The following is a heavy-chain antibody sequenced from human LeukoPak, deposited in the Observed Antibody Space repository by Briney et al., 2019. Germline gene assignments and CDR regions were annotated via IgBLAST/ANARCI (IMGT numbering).Heavy chain of an antibody. V-gene: IGHV4-39*01. Sequence: PSETPSLTCTVSGGSISSSSYYWGWIRQPPGKGLEWIGGIYYSGSTYYNPSLKSRVTISVDTSKNQFSLKLSSVTAADTAVYYCARHQPDSSGYLIYFDYWGQGTLVTVSS. CDR2: IYYSGST. J-gene: IGHJ4*02. CDR1: GGSISSSSYY. CDR3: ARHQPDSSGYLIYFDY. D-gene: IGHD3-22*01.